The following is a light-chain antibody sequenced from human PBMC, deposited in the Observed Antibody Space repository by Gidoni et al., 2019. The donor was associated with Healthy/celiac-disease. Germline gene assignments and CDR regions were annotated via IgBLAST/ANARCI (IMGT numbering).Light chain of an antibody. CDR3: QQLNSYPPFT. Sequence: DNQLTQSPSFLSAFVRDRVPIPCRASQGISSYLAWYQQKPGKAPKLLIYAASTLQSGVPSRFSGSGSGTEFTLTISSLQPEDFATYYCQQLNSYPPFTFGGXTKVEIK. V-gene: IGKV1-9*01. CDR1: QGISSY. CDR2: AAS. J-gene: IGKJ4*01.